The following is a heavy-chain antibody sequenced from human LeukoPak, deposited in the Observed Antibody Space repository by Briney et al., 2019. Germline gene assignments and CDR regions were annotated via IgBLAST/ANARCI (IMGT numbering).Heavy chain of an antibody. J-gene: IGHJ4*02. Sequence: GGSLRLSCAASGFTFSSYAMSWVRQAPGKGLEWVSAISGSGGSTYYADSVKDRFTISRDNSKNTLYLQMNSLRAEDAAVYYCAKELEEQWLVDWGQGTLVTVSS. CDR2: ISGSGGST. V-gene: IGHV3-23*01. D-gene: IGHD6-19*01. CDR3: AKELEEQWLVD. CDR1: GFTFSSYA.